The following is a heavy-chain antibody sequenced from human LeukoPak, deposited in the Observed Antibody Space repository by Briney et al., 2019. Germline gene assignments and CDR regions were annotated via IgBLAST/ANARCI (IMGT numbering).Heavy chain of an antibody. J-gene: IGHJ4*02. CDR2: IKQDGSEK. CDR1: GFTFSSYW. Sequence: PGGSLRLSCAASGFTFSSYWMSWVRQAPGKGLEWVANIKQDGSEKYFVDSVKGRFTISRDNAKNSLYLQMNSLRAEDTAVYYCARDGVRGYTDYFDYWGQGTLVTVSS. V-gene: IGHV3-7*01. CDR3: ARDGVRGYTDYFDY. D-gene: IGHD3-3*01.